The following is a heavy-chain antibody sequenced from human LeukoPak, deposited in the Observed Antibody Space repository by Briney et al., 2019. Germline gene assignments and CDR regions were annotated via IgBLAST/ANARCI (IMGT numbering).Heavy chain of an antibody. CDR3: ARESDGDIDY. V-gene: IGHV3-53*05. CDR2: IYSGGST. J-gene: IGHJ4*02. CDR1: GFTVSSNY. D-gene: IGHD4-17*01. Sequence: QPGGSLRLSCAASGFTVSSNYMSWVRQAPGKGLEWVSVIYSGGSTYYADSVKGRFTISRDNSKNTLFLQMNSLRAEDTAVYYCARESDGDIDYWGQGTLVTVSS.